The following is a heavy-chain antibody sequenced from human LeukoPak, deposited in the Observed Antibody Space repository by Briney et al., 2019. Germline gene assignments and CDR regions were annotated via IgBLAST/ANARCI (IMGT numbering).Heavy chain of an antibody. V-gene: IGHV3-9*01. CDR3: AKDLPRYCSGGSCPFDY. CDR2: ISWNSGSI. D-gene: IGHD2-15*01. J-gene: IGHJ4*02. Sequence: GGSLRLSCAASGFTFDDYVMHWVRQAPGKGLEWVSGISWNSGSIGYADSVKGRFTISRDNAKNSLYLQMNSLRAEDTALYYCAKDLPRYCSGGSCPFDYWGQGTLVTVSS. CDR1: GFTFDDYV.